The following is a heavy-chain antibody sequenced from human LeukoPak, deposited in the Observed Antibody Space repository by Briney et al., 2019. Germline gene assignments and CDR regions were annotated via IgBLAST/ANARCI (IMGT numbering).Heavy chain of an antibody. D-gene: IGHD3-9*01. CDR2: IIPIFGTA. V-gene: IGHV1-69*06. CDR1: GGTFSSYA. J-gene: IGHJ4*02. Sequence: SVKVSCKASGGTFSSYAISWVRQAPGQGLEWMEGIIPIFGTANYAQKFQGRVTITADKSTSTAYMELSSLRSEDTAVYYCAREYYDILTGYYNPGYWGQGTLVTVSS. CDR3: AREYYDILTGYYNPGY.